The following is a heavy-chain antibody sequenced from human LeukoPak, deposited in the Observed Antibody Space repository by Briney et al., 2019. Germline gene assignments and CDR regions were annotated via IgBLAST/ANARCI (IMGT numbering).Heavy chain of an antibody. CDR2: MNPNSGNT. V-gene: IGHV1-8*03. D-gene: IGHD3-3*01. J-gene: IGHJ5*02. CDR3: ARGPPYDFWSGYYLDWFDP. Sequence: ASVKVSCKASGYTFTSYDINWVRQATGQGLEWMGWMNPNSGNTGYAQKFQGRVTITRNTSISTAYMELGSLRSEDTAVYYCARGPPYDFWSGYYLDWFDPWGQGTLVTVSS. CDR1: GYTFTSYD.